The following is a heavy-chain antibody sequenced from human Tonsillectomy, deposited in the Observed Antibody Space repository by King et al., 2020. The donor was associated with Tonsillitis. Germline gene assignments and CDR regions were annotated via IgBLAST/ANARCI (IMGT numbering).Heavy chain of an antibody. D-gene: IGHD6-19*01. V-gene: IGHV5-10-1*03. CDR3: ARLGSYSSGWYGDY. Sequence: QLVESGAEVKKPGESLRISCKGSGYSFTTYWISWVRQMPGKGLEWMGRIDPSDSYTNYSPSFQGHVTISADKSITTAYLQWNSLQASDTAMYYCARLGSYSSGWYGDYWGQGTLVTVSS. CDR2: IDPSDSYT. J-gene: IGHJ4*02. CDR1: GYSFTTYW.